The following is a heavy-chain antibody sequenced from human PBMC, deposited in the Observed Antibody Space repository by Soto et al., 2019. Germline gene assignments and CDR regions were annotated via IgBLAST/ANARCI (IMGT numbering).Heavy chain of an antibody. V-gene: IGHV1-3*01. D-gene: IGHD6-19*01. J-gene: IGHJ4*02. CDR1: GYTFTSYA. CDR2: INAGNGNT. Sequence: ASVKVSCKASGYTFTSYAMHWVRQAPGQRLEWMGWINAGNGNTKYSQKFQGRVTITRDTSASTAYMELSSLRSEDTAVYYCARVFKRSGWYYFDYWGQGTLVTVSS. CDR3: ARVFKRSGWYYFDY.